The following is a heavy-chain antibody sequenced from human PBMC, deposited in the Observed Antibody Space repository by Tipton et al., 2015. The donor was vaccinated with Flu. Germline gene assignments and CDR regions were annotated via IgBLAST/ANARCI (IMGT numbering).Heavy chain of an antibody. CDR3: ARGVYSSGWYPFFDY. D-gene: IGHD6-19*01. V-gene: IGHV3-33*01. CDR1: GFTFSSYG. J-gene: IGHJ4*02. CDR2: IWYDGSNK. Sequence: LSLTCAASGFTFSSYGMHWVRQAPGKGLEWVAVIWYDGSNKYYADSVKGRFTISRDNSKNTLYLQMNSLRAEDTAVYYCARGVYSSGWYPFFDYWGQGTLGTVSS.